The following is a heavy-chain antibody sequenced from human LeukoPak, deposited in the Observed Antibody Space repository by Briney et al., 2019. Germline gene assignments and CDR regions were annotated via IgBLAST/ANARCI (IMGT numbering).Heavy chain of an antibody. CDR2: ISTYNANT. D-gene: IGHD1-26*01. CDR1: GYTFTSYG. J-gene: IGHJ4*02. CDR3: ARELRPYSGSYYGGDY. V-gene: IGHV1-18*01. Sequence: ASVKVSCKASGYTFTSYGISWVRQAPGQGLEWMGWISTYNANTNYAQKLQDRVTMTTDTSTSTAYMEVRSLRSDDTAVYYCARELRPYSGSYYGGDYWGQGTLVTVSS.